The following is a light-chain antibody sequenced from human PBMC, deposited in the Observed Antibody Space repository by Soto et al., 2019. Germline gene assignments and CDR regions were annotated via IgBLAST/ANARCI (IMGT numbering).Light chain of an antibody. J-gene: IGLJ1*01. V-gene: IGLV2-8*01. CDR3: SSYAGSNNFPYV. CDR2: EVS. Sequence: QSALTQPPSASGSPGQSVTISCTGTSSDVGGYNYVSWYQQHPGKAPKFMIYEVSKRPSGVPDRFSGSKSGNTASLTVSGLQAADEADYYCSSYAGSNNFPYVFGTGTKVTVL. CDR1: SSDVGGYNY.